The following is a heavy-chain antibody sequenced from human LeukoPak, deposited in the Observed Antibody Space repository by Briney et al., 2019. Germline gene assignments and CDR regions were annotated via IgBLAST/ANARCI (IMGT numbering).Heavy chain of an antibody. Sequence: SETLSLTCTVSGGSISSSSYYWGWIRQPAGKGLEWIGRIYTSGSTNYNPSLKSRVTMSVDTSKNQFSLKLSSVTAADTAVYYCASSAIAAAAPFDPWGQGTLVTVSS. CDR2: IYTSGST. CDR3: ASSAIAAAAPFDP. J-gene: IGHJ5*02. V-gene: IGHV4-61*02. D-gene: IGHD6-13*01. CDR1: GGSISSSSYY.